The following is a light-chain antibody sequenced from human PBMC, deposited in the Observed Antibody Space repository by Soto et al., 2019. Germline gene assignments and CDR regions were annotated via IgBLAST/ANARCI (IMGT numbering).Light chain of an antibody. CDR2: GAS. J-gene: IGKJ1*01. CDR3: QQRSNCPPWT. V-gene: IGKV3D-20*02. CDR1: QSVSSSY. Sequence: SVLAQSPGTLSLSPGERATLSCRSGQSVSSSYLAWYQLQPGQAPRLLIYGASTRATGIPARFSGSGSGTAFTLTISSLEHEDFAVYYCQQRSNCPPWTFGQGTKVDIK.